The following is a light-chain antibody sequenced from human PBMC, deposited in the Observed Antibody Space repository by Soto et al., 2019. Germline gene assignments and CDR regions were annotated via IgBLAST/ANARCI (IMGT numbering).Light chain of an antibody. J-gene: IGKJ3*01. Sequence: EIVLTQSPGTLSLSPGERATLSCRASQSVSSSYIAWYQQKPGQAPRLLIYGASSRATGIPDRFSGSGSGTDFILTISRLEPEDFAVYYCQQFCSSPLFTFGPGTKVDIK. CDR1: QSVSSSY. CDR3: QQFCSSPLFT. CDR2: GAS. V-gene: IGKV3-20*01.